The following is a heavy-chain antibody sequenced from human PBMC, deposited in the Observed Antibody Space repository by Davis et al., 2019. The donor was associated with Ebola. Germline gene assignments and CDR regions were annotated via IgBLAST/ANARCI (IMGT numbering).Heavy chain of an antibody. V-gene: IGHV3-73*01. CDR1: GFTFSSYS. Sequence: GESLKISCAASGFTFSSYSMNWVRQASGKGLGWVGRIRSKANSYATAYAASVKGRFTISRDDSKNTAYLQMNSLKTEDTAVYYCTRPRGLHNDYGDTLYGMDVWGQGTTVTVSS. CDR2: IRSKANSYAT. D-gene: IGHD4-17*01. J-gene: IGHJ6*02. CDR3: TRPRGLHNDYGDTLYGMDV.